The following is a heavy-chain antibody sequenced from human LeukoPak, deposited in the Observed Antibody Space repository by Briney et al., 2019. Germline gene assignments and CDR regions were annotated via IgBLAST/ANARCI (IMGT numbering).Heavy chain of an antibody. CDR2: IYYSGST. CDR1: GGSISSYY. V-gene: IGHV4-59*01. J-gene: IGHJ4*02. CDR3: ASFNYDFWTH. D-gene: IGHD3-3*01. Sequence: SETLSLTCTVSGGSISSYYWSWIRQPPGKGLEWVGYIYYSGSTDYNPSLKSRVTISVDTSKNQFSLKLSSVTAADTAVYYCASFNYDFWTHWGQGTLVTVSS.